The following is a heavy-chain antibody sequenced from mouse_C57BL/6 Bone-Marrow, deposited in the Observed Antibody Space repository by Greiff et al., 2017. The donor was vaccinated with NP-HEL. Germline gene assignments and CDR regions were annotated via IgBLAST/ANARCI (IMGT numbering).Heavy chain of an antibody. Sequence: VQLQQSGPELVKPGASVKISCKASGYTFTDYYMNWVKQSHGKSLEWIGDINPNNGGTSYNQKFKGKATLTVDKSSSTAYMELRSLTSEDSAVYYCARRYYSNYWGQGTTLTVSS. J-gene: IGHJ2*01. V-gene: IGHV1-26*01. CDR1: GYTFTDYY. CDR2: INPNNGGT. D-gene: IGHD2-5*01. CDR3: ARRYYSNY.